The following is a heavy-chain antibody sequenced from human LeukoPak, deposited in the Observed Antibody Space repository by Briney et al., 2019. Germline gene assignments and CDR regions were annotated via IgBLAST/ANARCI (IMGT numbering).Heavy chain of an antibody. D-gene: IGHD6-13*01. Sequence: SARCLRLSCAASAPTFSTYIMNWVRQAPGNGLEWVSSISTTSSYIYSADSVKGRFTISRDNAKNSLYLRMISLRAEDTAVYYCAAGIAATAPFDYWGQGTLVTVPS. CDR2: ISTTSSYI. V-gene: IGHV3-21*01. J-gene: IGHJ4*02. CDR1: APTFSTYI. CDR3: AAGIAATAPFDY.